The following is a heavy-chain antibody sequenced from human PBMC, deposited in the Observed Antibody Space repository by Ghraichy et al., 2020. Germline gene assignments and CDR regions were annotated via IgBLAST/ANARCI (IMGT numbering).Heavy chain of an antibody. CDR3: ARESSGNNYGFFDL. Sequence: GGSLRLSWIGRGYTCSTDTCSYGVRWVRLAPGKGLEWVAAIWFDGSKKYYADSVKGRLTISRDDSKNTLFLQMHSLRAEDTALYYCARESSGNNYGFFDLWGQGTLVTV. CDR2: IWFDGSKK. J-gene: IGHJ4*02. D-gene: IGHD3-10*01. V-gene: IGHV3-33*01. CDR1: GYTCSTDTCSYG.